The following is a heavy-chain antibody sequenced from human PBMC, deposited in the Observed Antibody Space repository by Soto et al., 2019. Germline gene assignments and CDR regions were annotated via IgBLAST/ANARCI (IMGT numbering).Heavy chain of an antibody. D-gene: IGHD6-13*01. Sequence: GSGKVCSKSSGYTFTGYYIHLVRQAPGQGLEWIGWINPTSGSTYYAYSVKGRFTISRDNSKNTLYLQMSSLRAEDTAVYYCAYSSSWSVGGYYFDYWGQGPLVTVSS. CDR2: INPTSGST. CDR3: AYSSSWSVGGYYFDY. J-gene: IGHJ4*02. CDR1: GYTFTGYY. V-gene: IGHV1-2*02.